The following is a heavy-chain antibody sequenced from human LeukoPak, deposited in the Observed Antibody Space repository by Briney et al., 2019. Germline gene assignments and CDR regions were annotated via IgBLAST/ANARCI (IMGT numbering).Heavy chain of an antibody. Sequence: SETLSLTCTVSGGSISNYYWSWIRQPPGKGLEWIAYIYYSGSTNYNPSLKSRVTISVDMSKHQFSLKLTSVTAADTAVYYCARGGAPGIAARHTYFDYWGQGTPVTVSS. J-gene: IGHJ4*02. D-gene: IGHD6-6*01. CDR2: IYYSGST. V-gene: IGHV4-59*01. CDR1: GGSISNYY. CDR3: ARGGAPGIAARHTYFDY.